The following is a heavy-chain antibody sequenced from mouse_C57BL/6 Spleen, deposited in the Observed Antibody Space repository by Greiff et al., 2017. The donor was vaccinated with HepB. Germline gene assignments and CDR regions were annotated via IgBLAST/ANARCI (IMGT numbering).Heavy chain of an antibody. CDR1: GYTFTSYW. V-gene: IGHV1-53*01. CDR2: INPSNGGT. J-gene: IGHJ4*01. CDR3: ARLSGYDGSFYAMDY. D-gene: IGHD2-2*01. Sequence: QVQLQQSGTELVKPGASVKLSCKASGYTFTSYWMHWVKQRPGQGLEWIGNINPSNGGTNYNEKFKSKATLTVDKSSSTAYMQLSSLTSEDSAVYYCARLSGYDGSFYAMDYWGQGTSVTVSS.